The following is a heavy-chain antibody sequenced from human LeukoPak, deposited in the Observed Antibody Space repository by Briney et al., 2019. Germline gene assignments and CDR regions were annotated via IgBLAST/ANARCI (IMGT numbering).Heavy chain of an antibody. V-gene: IGHV4-34*01. CDR2: INHSGST. D-gene: IGHD3-9*01. Sequence: SETLSLTCAVYGGSFSGYYWSWIRQPPGKGLEWIGEINHSGSTNYNPSLKSRVTISVDTSKDQFSLKLSSVTAADTAVYYCASLLTGYSRYFDYWGQGTLVTVSS. CDR1: GGSFSGYY. J-gene: IGHJ4*02. CDR3: ASLLTGYSRYFDY.